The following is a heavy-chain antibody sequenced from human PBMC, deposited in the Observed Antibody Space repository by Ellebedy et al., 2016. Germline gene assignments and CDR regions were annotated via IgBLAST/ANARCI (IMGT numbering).Heavy chain of an antibody. CDR2: ISYDGSNK. D-gene: IGHD5-24*01. CDR3: AKEVGYNSP. J-gene: IGHJ5*02. Sequence: GGSLRLXXAASGFTFSSYAMHWVRQAPGKGLEWVAVISYDGSNKYYADSVKGRFTISRDNSKNTLYLQMNSLRAEDTAVYYCAKEVGYNSPWGQGTLVTVSS. V-gene: IGHV3-30-3*01. CDR1: GFTFSSYA.